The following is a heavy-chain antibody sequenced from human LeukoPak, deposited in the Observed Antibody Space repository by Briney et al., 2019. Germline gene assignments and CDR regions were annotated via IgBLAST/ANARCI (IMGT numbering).Heavy chain of an antibody. D-gene: IGHD1-26*01. CDR3: ARTPASGLFDY. CDR2: INPSGGST. J-gene: IGHJ4*02. V-gene: IGHV1-46*01. Sequence: ASVKVSCKASGYTFTSYYMHWVRQAPGERVERMGLINPSGGSTSYAQKFQGRVTMTRDTSTSTVYMELSSLRSEDTAVYYCARTPASGLFDYWGQGTLVTVSS. CDR1: GYTFTSYY.